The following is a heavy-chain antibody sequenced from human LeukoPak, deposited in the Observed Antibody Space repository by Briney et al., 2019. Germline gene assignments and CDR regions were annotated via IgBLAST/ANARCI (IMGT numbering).Heavy chain of an antibody. Sequence: PSETLSLTCAVYGGSFSGYYWSWIRQPPGKGLEWIGEINHSGSTNYNPSLKSRVTISVDTSKHQFSLKLSSVTAADTAVYYCARGPRITMIVVVKSFYYWGQGTLVTVSS. CDR3: ARGPRITMIVVVKSFYY. CDR1: GGSFSGYY. J-gene: IGHJ4*02. V-gene: IGHV4-34*01. CDR2: INHSGST. D-gene: IGHD3-22*01.